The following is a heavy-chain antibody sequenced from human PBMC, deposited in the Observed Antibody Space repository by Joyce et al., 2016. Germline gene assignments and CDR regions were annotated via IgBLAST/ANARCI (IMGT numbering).Heavy chain of an antibody. CDR1: GGSISSSSYY. Sequence: QLQLQESGPGLVKPSETLSLTCTVSGGSISSSSYYWGWIRQPPGKGREWIGSIYYSGSTYYNPSLKSRVTISVDTSKNQFSLRLSSVTAADTAVYYCARDGFLEWLGDDYWGQGTLVTVSS. CDR3: ARDGFLEWLGDDY. CDR2: IYYSGST. D-gene: IGHD3-3*01. V-gene: IGHV4-39*07. J-gene: IGHJ4*02.